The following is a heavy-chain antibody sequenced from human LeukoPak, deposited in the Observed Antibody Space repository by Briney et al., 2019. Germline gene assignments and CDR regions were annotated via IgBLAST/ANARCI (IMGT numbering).Heavy chain of an antibody. CDR2: ILSDGSKE. D-gene: IGHD3-10*01. Sequence: GGSLRLSCAASGFTFSSYGMHWVRQAPGKGLEWVAVILSDGSKEFYTDSVKGRFTISRDNSKNTLYLQMNRLTVEDTAVYYCGRGMRDYYGLDYWGQGILVTVSS. J-gene: IGHJ4*02. V-gene: IGHV3-33*01. CDR1: GFTFSSYG. CDR3: GRGMRDYYGLDY.